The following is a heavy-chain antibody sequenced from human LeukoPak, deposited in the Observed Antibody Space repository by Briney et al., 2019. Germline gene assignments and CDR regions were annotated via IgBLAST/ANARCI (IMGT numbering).Heavy chain of an antibody. D-gene: IGHD3-22*01. Sequence: PSETLSLTCTVSGGSISSYYWSWIRQPPGKGLEWIGSIYYSGSTYYNPSLKSRVTISVDTSKNQFSLKLSSVTAADTAVYYCAAGKDYYDSSGTYYFDYWGQGTLVTVSS. V-gene: IGHV4-59*06. CDR3: AAGKDYYDSSGTYYFDY. J-gene: IGHJ4*02. CDR1: GGSISSYY. CDR2: IYYSGST.